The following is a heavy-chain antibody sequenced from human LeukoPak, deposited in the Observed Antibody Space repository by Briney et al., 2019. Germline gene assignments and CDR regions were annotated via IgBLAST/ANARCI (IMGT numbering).Heavy chain of an antibody. CDR2: ISLTGET. CDR1: GGSISSTNW. CDR3: SRESGAFCPFGY. J-gene: IGHJ4*02. D-gene: IGHD1-26*01. Sequence: SETLSLTCDVSGGSISSTNWWRWVRQPPGQGLEWIGEISLTGETNYNPSLNGRVTMSLDKSRNQPSLKLTSVTGADTAIYYCSRESGAFCPFGYWGQGTLVIVPP. V-gene: IGHV4-4*02.